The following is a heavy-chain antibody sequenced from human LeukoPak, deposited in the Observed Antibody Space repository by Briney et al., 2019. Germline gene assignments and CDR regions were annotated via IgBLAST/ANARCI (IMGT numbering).Heavy chain of an antibody. J-gene: IGHJ5*02. V-gene: IGHV5-51*01. CDR3: ARHRGDIVVVPAAISSWFDP. D-gene: IGHD2-2*01. Sequence: GESLEISFHGSWYSFTSYWIGWVRQLPGKGLEWMGIIYPGDSDTRYSPSFQGHVTISAAKSISTAYLQWSTLNASDTAMYYCARHRGDIVVVPAAISSWFDPWGQGTLVTVSS. CDR2: IYPGDSDT. CDR1: WYSFTSYW.